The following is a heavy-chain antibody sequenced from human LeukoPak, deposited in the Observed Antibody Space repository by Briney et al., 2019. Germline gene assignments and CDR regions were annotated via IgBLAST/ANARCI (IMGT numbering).Heavy chain of an antibody. CDR2: IYTSGNT. CDR1: GGSISSGSYY. Sequence: SETLSLTCTVSGGSISSGSYYWSWIRQPAGKGLEWIGRIYTSGNTNYNPSLKSRVTISVDTSKNQFSLKLSSVTAADTAVYYCARVNCSSTSCYRGAFDIWGQGTMVTVSS. V-gene: IGHV4-61*02. J-gene: IGHJ3*02. CDR3: ARVNCSSTSCYRGAFDI. D-gene: IGHD2-2*01.